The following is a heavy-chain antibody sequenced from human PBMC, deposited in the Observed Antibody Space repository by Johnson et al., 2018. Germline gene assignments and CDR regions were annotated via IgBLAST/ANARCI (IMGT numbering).Heavy chain of an antibody. Sequence: QVQLVQSGGGVVQPGRSLRLSCAASGFIFSNYGMHWVRQAPGKGLEWVAVISYDGSKTYSADSVKGRFTISSDNSKNTLYLQMNSLRAEDTAVYYCPKQTLANSYMDVWGKGTTVTVSS. J-gene: IGHJ6*03. D-gene: IGHD5-12*01. V-gene: IGHV3-30*18. CDR2: ISYDGSKT. CDR3: PKQTLANSYMDV. CDR1: GFIFSNYG.